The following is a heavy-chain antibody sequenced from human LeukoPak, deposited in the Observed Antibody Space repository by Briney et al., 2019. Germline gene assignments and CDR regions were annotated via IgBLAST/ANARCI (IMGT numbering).Heavy chain of an antibody. CDR1: GFTFSSYA. CDR2: ISGSGGST. J-gene: IGHJ4*02. CDR3: ATLPPSPQAVLRFLEWLSYFDY. V-gene: IGHV3-23*01. Sequence: PGGSLRLSCAASGFTFSSYAMSWVRQAPGKGLEWVSAISGSGGSTYYADSVKGRFTISRDNSKNTLYLQMNSLRAEDTAVYYCATLPPSPQAVLRFLEWLSYFDYWGQGTLVTVSS. D-gene: IGHD3-3*01.